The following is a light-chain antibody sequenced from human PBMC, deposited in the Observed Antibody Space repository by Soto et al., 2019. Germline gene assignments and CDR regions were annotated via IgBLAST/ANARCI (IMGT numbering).Light chain of an antibody. CDR3: QQYCGSGQVT. CDR2: DSS. V-gene: IGKV3-20*01. Sequence: ESVLTQSPGTLPLSPGETVTLSCRASQSVTANYLAWYQRKPGQAPRLLIYDSSSRATGTPDRFSGSGSGTDVTLTIRRLEPDDFLVYYCQQYCGSGQVTFGRGTKVEIK. J-gene: IGKJ4*01. CDR1: QSVTANY.